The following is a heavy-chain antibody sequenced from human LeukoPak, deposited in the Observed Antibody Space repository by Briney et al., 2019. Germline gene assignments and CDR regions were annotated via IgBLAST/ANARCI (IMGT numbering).Heavy chain of an antibody. J-gene: IGHJ4*01. Sequence: PGGSLRLSCVASGFNFFSYGMQWVRQAPGKGLVWVSRIFTDGSTTSYADSVKGRFTISRDNAKNTLYLEMKSLRVEDTAVYYCARELPREVTLDYWGQGTLVTVSP. CDR3: ARELPREVTLDY. CDR1: GFNFFSYG. D-gene: IGHD2-21*02. V-gene: IGHV3-74*01. CDR2: IFTDGSTT.